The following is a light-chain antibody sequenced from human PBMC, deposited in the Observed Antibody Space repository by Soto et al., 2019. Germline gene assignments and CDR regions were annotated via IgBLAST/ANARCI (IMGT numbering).Light chain of an antibody. CDR2: GAS. CDR1: QGIRND. CDR3: QQLSSLPLT. J-gene: IGKJ4*01. Sequence: IQMTQLPSSLSASVGDRVTITGRASQGIRNDLGWYQQKSGRAPKLLIFGASTLQSGVPSRFSGSGSGTEFTLTISSLQPEDFATYYCQQLSSLPLTFGGGTKVDIK. V-gene: IGKV1-17*01.